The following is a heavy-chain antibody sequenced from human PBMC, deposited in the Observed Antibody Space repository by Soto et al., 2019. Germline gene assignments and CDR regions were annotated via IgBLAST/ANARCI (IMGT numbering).Heavy chain of an antibody. CDR3: ARDRAYCGGDCYSFGFDP. CDR1: GYTFTGYY. J-gene: IGHJ5*02. V-gene: IGHV1-2*02. CDR2: NNPNSGGT. D-gene: IGHD2-21*02. Sequence: ASVKVSCKASGYTFTGYYMHWVRQAPGQGLEWMGWNNPNSGGTNYAQKFQGRVTMTRDTSISTAYMELSRLRSDDTAVYYCARDRAYCGGDCYSFGFDPWGQGTLVTSPQ.